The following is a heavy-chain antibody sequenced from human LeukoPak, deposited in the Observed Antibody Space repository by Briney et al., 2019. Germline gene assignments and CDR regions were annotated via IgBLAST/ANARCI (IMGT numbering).Heavy chain of an antibody. J-gene: IGHJ5*02. Sequence: GGSLTLSCAASGFTFSSFSLNWVRQPPGKGLEWVSSISHRKNIHYADSVRGRFTISRDNAKNSLYLEMNSLRVEDTAVYYCAGGPSDYVWGTWGLGTLVTVSS. CDR2: ISHRKNI. V-gene: IGHV3-21*01. D-gene: IGHD3-16*01. CDR1: GFTFSSFS. CDR3: AGGPSDYVWGT.